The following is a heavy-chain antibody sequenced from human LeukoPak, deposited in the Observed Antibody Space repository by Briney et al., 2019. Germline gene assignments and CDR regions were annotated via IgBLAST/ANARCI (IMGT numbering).Heavy chain of an antibody. V-gene: IGHV1-69*05. D-gene: IGHD1-7*01. CDR1: GGTFSSYA. CDR2: IIPIFGTA. CDR3: ARVITGTRYYYYYMDV. J-gene: IGHJ6*03. Sequence: GASVKVSCKASGGTFSSYAISWVRQAPVQGLEWMGGIIPIFGTANYAQKFQGRVTITTDESTSTAYMELSSLRSEDTAVYYCARVITGTRYYYYYMDVWGKGTTVTVSS.